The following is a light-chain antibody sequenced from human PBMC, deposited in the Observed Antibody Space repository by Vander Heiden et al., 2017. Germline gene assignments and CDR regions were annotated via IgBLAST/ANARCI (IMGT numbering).Light chain of an antibody. CDR3: CSYAGSSTYV. Sequence: QSPLTPPASVSGAPGQSITISCTGTSSDVGSYNLVSWFQQHPGKAPKLMIYEGSKRPSGVSNRFSGSKSGNTASLTIAGLQAEDEADYYCCSYAGSSTYVFGTGTKVTVL. J-gene: IGLJ1*01. CDR2: EGS. V-gene: IGLV2-23*01. CDR1: SSDVGSYNL.